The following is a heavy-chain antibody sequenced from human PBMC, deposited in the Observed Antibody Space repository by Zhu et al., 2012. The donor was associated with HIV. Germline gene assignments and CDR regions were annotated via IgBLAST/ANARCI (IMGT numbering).Heavy chain of an antibody. CDR3: ARLLIAADGNWYFDL. V-gene: IGHV4-4*09. J-gene: IGHJ2*01. D-gene: IGHD6-13*01. CDR1: GGSISNYY. Sequence: QVQLQESGPGLVKPSETLSLTCTVSGGSISNYYWSWIRQPPGKGLEWIGYIYTTGSTNYNPSLKSRVTISADTSKNQFSLKLSSVTAADTAVHYCARLLIAADGNWYFDLWGXGTLVTVSS. CDR2: IYTTGST.